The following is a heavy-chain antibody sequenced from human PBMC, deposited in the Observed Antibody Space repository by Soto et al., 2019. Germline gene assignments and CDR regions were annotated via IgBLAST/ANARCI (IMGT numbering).Heavy chain of an antibody. Sequence: QVQLQESGPGLVKPSETLSLTCSVSGGSTRTYHWSWIRQPAGKGLEWIGRISTSGGTNYSPSLQSRVTMSLDTSKNQFSLELTSVTAADTAVYYCAKGAGPPWFDPWGQGILVTVSS. V-gene: IGHV4-4*07. J-gene: IGHJ5*02. CDR2: ISTSGGT. CDR1: GGSTRTYH. CDR3: AKGAGPPWFDP.